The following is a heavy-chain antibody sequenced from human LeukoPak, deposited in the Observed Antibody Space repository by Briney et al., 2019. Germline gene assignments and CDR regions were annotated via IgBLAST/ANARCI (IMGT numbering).Heavy chain of an antibody. CDR3: LRYHWNDENAFDI. V-gene: IGHV4-39*07. J-gene: IGHJ3*02. CDR1: GGSISSSSYY. D-gene: IGHD1-1*01. CDR2: IYYSGST. Sequence: SETLSLTCTVSGGSISSSSYYWGWIRQPPGKGLEWIGSIYYSGSTYYNPSLKSRATISVDTSKNQFSLKLSSVTAADTAVYYCLRYHWNDENAFDIWGQGTMVTVSS.